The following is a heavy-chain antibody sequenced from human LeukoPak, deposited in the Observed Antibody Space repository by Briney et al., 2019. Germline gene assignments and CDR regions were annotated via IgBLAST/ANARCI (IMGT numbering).Heavy chain of an antibody. V-gene: IGHV3-74*01. D-gene: IGHD1-26*01. J-gene: IGHJ4*02. CDR1: GFTFSRYW. CDR3: SGAYYHPIGN. CDR2: INGDGSST. Sequence: GGSLRLSCADSGFTFSRYWMHWVRQAPGKGLVWVSRINGDGSSTSYADSVKGRFTVSRDNAKNTLYLQMNSLRAEDTAIYYCSGAYYHPIGNWGQGTLVTVSS.